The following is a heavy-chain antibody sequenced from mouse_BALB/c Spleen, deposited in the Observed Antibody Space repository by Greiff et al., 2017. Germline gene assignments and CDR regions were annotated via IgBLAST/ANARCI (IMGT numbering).Heavy chain of an antibody. CDR2: ISYDGSN. Sequence: VQLQESGPGLVKPSQSLSLTCSVTGYSITSGYYWNWIRQFPGNKLEWMGYISYDGSNNYNPSLKNRISITRDTSKNQFFLKLNSVTTEDTATYYCAREDTTVVDYWGQGTLVTVSA. CDR1: GYSITSGYY. J-gene: IGHJ3*01. CDR3: AREDTTVVDY. V-gene: IGHV3-6*02. D-gene: IGHD1-1*01.